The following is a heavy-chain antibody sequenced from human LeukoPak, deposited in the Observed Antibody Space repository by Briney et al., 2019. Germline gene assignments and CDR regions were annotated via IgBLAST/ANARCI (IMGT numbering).Heavy chain of an antibody. CDR1: GFTFSSYS. CDR2: ITSSSSYI. V-gene: IGHV3-21*01. CDR3: AREMLAAVAAQS. J-gene: IGHJ5*02. D-gene: IGHD6-19*01. Sequence: GGSLRLSCAASGFTFSSYSMNWVRQAPGKGLEWASSITSSSSYIYYADSVKGRFTISRDNAKNSLYLQMNSLRAEDTAVYYCAREMLAAVAAQSWGQGTLVTVSS.